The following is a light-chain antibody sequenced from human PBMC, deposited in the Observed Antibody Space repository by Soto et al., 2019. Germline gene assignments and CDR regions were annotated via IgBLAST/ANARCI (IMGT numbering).Light chain of an antibody. Sequence: QSALTQPASVSGSPGQSITISCTGTSSDVGNYNFVSWYQQHSGKAPKLVIYEVSNRPSGVSNRFSGSKSGNTASLIISGLQAEDEADYYCSSYTSTNIMVFGGGTKLTVL. CDR2: EVS. J-gene: IGLJ2*01. CDR3: SSYTSTNIMV. CDR1: SSDVGNYNF. V-gene: IGLV2-14*01.